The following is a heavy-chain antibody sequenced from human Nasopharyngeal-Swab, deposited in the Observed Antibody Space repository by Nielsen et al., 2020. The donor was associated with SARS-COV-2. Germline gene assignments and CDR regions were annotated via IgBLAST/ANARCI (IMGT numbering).Heavy chain of an antibody. D-gene: IGHD6-13*01. CDR1: GYTFTSYG. Sequence: ASVKVSCKASGYTFTSYGISWVRQAPGQGLEWMGWISAYNGNTNYAQKLQGRVTMATDTSTSTAYMELRSLRSDDTAVYYCARDLGINRDIAAATSYWGQGTLVTVSS. J-gene: IGHJ4*02. V-gene: IGHV1-18*01. CDR3: ARDLGINRDIAAATSY. CDR2: ISAYNGNT.